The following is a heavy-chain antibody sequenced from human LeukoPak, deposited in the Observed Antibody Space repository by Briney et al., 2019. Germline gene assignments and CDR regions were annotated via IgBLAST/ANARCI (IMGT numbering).Heavy chain of an antibody. Sequence: SETLSLTCAVYGGSFSGYYWSWIRQPPGKGLEWIGEIYHSGSTNYNPSLKSRVTISVDTSKNQFSLKLSSVTAADTAVYYCARLSWHCSSTSCPASMDVWGKGTTVTVSS. D-gene: IGHD2-2*01. V-gene: IGHV4-34*01. CDR1: GGSFSGYY. CDR2: IYHSGST. CDR3: ARLSWHCSSTSCPASMDV. J-gene: IGHJ6*03.